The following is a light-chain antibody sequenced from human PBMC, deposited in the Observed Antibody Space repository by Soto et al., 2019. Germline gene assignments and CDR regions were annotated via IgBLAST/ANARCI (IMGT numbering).Light chain of an antibody. CDR3: QHYYSSPYT. CDR2: WAS. Sequence: DIVMTQSPDSLAVSLGERATINCKSSQSVLYSSNNKNYLAWYQQKPGQSPKLLIYWASTRESGVPDRFSGSGSGTDFTLTISSLRAEDVAVYYCQHYYSSPYTFGQGTKLEIK. J-gene: IGKJ2*01. CDR1: QSVLYSSNNKNY. V-gene: IGKV4-1*01.